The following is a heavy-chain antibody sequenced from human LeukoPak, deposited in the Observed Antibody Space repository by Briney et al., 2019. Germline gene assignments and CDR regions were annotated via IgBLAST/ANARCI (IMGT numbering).Heavy chain of an antibody. CDR3: ARDTITAPGDLDY. V-gene: IGHV3-74*01. D-gene: IGHD6-13*01. Sequence: GGSLRLSCVATGFTFSRYWRHWIRQGPGKGLVWVSLISSDGSTTTYADSVKGRFTISRDNAKNTLYLQMNSLRAEDTAVYYCARDTITAPGDLDYWGQGTLVTVSS. J-gene: IGHJ4*02. CDR2: ISSDGSTT. CDR1: GFTFSRYW.